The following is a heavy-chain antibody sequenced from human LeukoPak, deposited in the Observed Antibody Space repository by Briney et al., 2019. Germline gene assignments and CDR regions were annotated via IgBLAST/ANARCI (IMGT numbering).Heavy chain of an antibody. CDR3: ARGSGTSFDY. V-gene: IGHV4-59*08. Sequence: SETLSLTCTVSGGSISSHYWSWIRQPPGKGLEWIGYIYYSGSTNYNPSLKSRVTTSVDTSKNQFSLKLSSVTAADAAVYYCARGSGTSFDYWGQGTLVTVSS. CDR2: IYYSGST. CDR1: GGSISSHY. J-gene: IGHJ4*02. D-gene: IGHD3-10*01.